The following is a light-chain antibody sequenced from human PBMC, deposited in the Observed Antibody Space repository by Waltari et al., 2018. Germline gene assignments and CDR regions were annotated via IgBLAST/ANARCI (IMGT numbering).Light chain of an antibody. J-gene: IGLJ3*02. Sequence: QSVLTQPPSASGTPGQRVTISCSGRSSNIGSNYVYWYQHVPGAAPNLLIYRNNRRPPAAPPRLSGSTSGTSASLAISGLRSADEADYYCAAWEDSLIRWLLGGVTKLTGL. CDR1: SSNIGSNY. V-gene: IGLV1-47*01. CDR3: AAWEDSLIRWL. CDR2: RNN.